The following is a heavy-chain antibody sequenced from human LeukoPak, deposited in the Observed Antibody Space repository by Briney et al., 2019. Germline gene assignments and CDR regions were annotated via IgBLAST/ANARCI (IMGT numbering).Heavy chain of an antibody. D-gene: IGHD5-12*01. CDR2: ISSTGGTT. CDR3: DYRGLRNPSDY. CDR1: GLTFSNYG. J-gene: IGHJ4*02. V-gene: IGHV3-23*01. Sequence: GGSLRLSCAASGLTFSNYGMSWVRQAPGKGLEWVSAISSTGGTTFYADSVKGRFTISRDNSKNTLYLQLNSLRAEDTAVYYCDYRGLRNPSDYWGQGTLVTVSS.